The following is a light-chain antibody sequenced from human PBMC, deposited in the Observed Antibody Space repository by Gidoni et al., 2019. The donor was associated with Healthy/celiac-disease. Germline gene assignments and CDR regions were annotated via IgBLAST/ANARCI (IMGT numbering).Light chain of an antibody. J-gene: IGLJ2*01. CDR2: EVS. Sequence: QSALTQPPSPTGSHGTSVTISCTGTSSAVGGYNYVSWYQQPPVKAPNRMIYEVSNRPSGVPDRFSGSKSGNTASRTVSGLQAEDEADYYCSSYAGSNNLVFGGGTKLTVL. CDR1: SSAVGGYNY. CDR3: SSYAGSNNLV. V-gene: IGLV2-8*01.